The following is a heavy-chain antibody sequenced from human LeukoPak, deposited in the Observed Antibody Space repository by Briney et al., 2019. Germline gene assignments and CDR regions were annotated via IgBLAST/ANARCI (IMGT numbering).Heavy chain of an antibody. V-gene: IGHV4-59*01. D-gene: IGHD3-16*02. CDR2: IYYRGST. CDR3: ARVPYDYVWGSYRLHYFDY. Sequence: PSETLSLTCTVSGGSISSYYWSWIRQPPGKGLEWIGYIYYRGSTNYNPSLKSRVTISVDTSKNQFSLKLSSVTAADTAVYYCARVPYDYVWGSYRLHYFDYWGQGTLVTVSS. J-gene: IGHJ4*02. CDR1: GGSISSYY.